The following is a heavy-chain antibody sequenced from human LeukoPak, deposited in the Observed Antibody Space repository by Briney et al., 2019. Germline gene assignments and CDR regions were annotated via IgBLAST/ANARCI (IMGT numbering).Heavy chain of an antibody. CDR2: IYPNTGNP. Sequence: GASVKVSCKASGYSFTTYAMNWLRQAPGQGLEWMGWIYPNTGNPTYAPGFTGRFVFSLDTSVSTAYLQISGLRADDTAVYYCARAYQPLGGLSLPDYWGQGTLVSVSS. J-gene: IGHJ4*02. V-gene: IGHV7-4-1*02. CDR3: ARAYQPLGGLSLPDY. D-gene: IGHD3-16*02. CDR1: GYSFTTYA.